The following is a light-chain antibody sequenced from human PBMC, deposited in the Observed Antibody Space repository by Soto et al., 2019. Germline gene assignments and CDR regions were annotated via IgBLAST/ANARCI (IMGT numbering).Light chain of an antibody. CDR3: TSYTSSNTPV. J-gene: IGLJ3*02. CDR1: SSDVGGYNY. CDR2: EVN. Sequence: QSALTQPASVSGSPGQSITISCTGTSSDVGGYNYVSWYQQHPGKAPKLMIYEVNNWPSGVSNRFSGSKSGNTASLTISGLQAEDEADYYCTSYTSSNTPVFGGGTKVTVL. V-gene: IGLV2-14*01.